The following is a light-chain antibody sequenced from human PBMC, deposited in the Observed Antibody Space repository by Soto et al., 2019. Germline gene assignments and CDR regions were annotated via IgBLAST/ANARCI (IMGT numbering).Light chain of an antibody. V-gene: IGLV2-23*01. CDR2: EGS. CDR3: CAYAGSVV. CDR1: SSDVGSYNL. J-gene: IGLJ2*01. Sequence: QSVLTQPASVSGSPGQSITISCTGTSSDVGSYNLVSWYQQHPGKAPKLMIYEGSKRQSGVSNRFSGFKSGNTASLTIAGLQAEDEADYYCCAYAGSVVFGGGTKLTVL.